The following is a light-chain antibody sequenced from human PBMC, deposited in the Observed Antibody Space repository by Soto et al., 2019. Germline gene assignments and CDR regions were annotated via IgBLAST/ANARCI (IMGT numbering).Light chain of an antibody. Sequence: QSALTQPPSVSGAPGQRVTISCTGSSSNIGAGHDVHWYQQPPGTAPKLLIYGNGNRPSGVPERFSGSKSGTSASLAITGLQAEDEADYYCQSYDSSLSGSEVFGTGTKVTVL. J-gene: IGLJ1*01. V-gene: IGLV1-40*01. CDR1: SSNIGAGHD. CDR3: QSYDSSLSGSEV. CDR2: GNG.